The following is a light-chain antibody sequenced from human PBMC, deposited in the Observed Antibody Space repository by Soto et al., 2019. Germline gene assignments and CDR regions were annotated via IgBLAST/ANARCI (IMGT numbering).Light chain of an antibody. CDR1: QSVRSTS. CDR3: QHYNSSPPIT. V-gene: IGKV3-20*01. Sequence: MLLTQSPGTLSLSPGERATLSFISIQSVRSTSLVWYQQKPAQAPRLLIYGASSRATGIPDRFSGGGSGTDFTLTISRLEPEDFAVYYCQHYNSSPPITFGQGTRLEIK. CDR2: GAS. J-gene: IGKJ5*01.